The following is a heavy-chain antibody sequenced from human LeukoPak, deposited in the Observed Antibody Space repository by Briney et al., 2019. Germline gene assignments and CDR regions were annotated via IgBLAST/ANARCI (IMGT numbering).Heavy chain of an antibody. Sequence: PSETLSLTCAVYGGSFSGYYWSWIRQPPGKGLEWIGEINHSGSTNYNPSLKSRVTISVDTSKNQFSLKLSSVTAADTAVYYCASDTSRGAFDIWGQGTMVTVSS. D-gene: IGHD2-2*02. CDR3: ASDTSRGAFDI. CDR1: GGSFSGYY. J-gene: IGHJ3*02. CDR2: INHSGST. V-gene: IGHV4-34*01.